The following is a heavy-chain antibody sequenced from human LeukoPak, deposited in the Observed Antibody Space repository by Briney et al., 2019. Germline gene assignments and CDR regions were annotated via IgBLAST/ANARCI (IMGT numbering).Heavy chain of an antibody. Sequence: GGSLRLSCAASGFTFSSYAMSWVRQAPGKGLEWVSAIGGDGGSTYYADSVKGRFTISRDNSKNTLYLHMNSLRAEDTALYYCARDSAAYSSSYFAYWGQGTLVTDSS. V-gene: IGHV3-23*01. J-gene: IGHJ4*02. CDR2: IGGDGGST. CDR3: ARDSAAYSSSYFAY. D-gene: IGHD6-13*01. CDR1: GFTFSSYA.